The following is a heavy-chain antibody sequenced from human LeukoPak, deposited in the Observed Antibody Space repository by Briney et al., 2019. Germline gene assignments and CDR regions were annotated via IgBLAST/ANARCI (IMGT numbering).Heavy chain of an antibody. J-gene: IGHJ6*03. Sequence: GGSLRLSCAASGFTFSSYWMHWVRQAPGKGLVWVSRINTDGSSTSYADSVKGRFTISRDNAKNTLYLQMNSLRAEDTAVYYCAKDRHSDFYYYMDVWGKGTTVTVSS. CDR1: GFTFSSYW. CDR3: AKDRHSDFYYYMDV. CDR2: INTDGSST. V-gene: IGHV3-74*01.